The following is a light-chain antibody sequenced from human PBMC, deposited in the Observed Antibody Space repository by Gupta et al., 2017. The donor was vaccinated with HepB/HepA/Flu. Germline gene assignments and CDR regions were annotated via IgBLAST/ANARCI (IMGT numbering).Light chain of an antibody. CDR1: QLGDKY. Sequence: SYELTQPPSVSVSPGPTASITCSGDQLGDKYACWYQQKPGQYRVLVIYRDSNRAAATRDRFSAYTSGNTATLTIGGTQARADDDYYCQAWDSSIVVFGGGTKLTVL. V-gene: IGLV3-1*01. J-gene: IGLJ2*01. CDR3: QAWDSSIVV. CDR2: RDS.